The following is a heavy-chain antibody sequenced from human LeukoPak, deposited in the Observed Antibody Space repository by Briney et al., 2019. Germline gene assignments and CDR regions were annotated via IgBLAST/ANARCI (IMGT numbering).Heavy chain of an antibody. CDR2: IYYSGST. J-gene: IGHJ6*03. CDR3: ARVYYDILTGTYYYYYYMDV. D-gene: IGHD3-9*01. CDR1: GGSISSYY. V-gene: IGHV4-59*01. Sequence: SETLSLTCTVSGGSISSYYWSWIRQPPGKGLEWIGYIYYSGSTNYNPSLKSRVTISVDTSKNQFSLKLSSVTAADTAVYYCARVYYDILTGTYYYYYYMDVWGKGTTVTVSS.